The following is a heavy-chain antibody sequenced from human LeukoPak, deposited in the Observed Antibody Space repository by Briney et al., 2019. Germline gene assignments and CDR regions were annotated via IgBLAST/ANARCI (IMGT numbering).Heavy chain of an antibody. D-gene: IGHD2-21*01. CDR2: IHYDGSNQ. V-gene: IGHV3-30*02. J-gene: IGHJ5*02. CDR1: GFTFSTYG. CDR3: AKAHTGCGGDCYWWFDP. Sequence: GGYLRLSCATSGFTFSTYGMHWVRQAPGKGLEWVAFIHYDGSNQYYADSVKGRFTISRENSKNTLYLQMNSLRAEDTAVYYCAKAHTGCGGDCYWWFDPWGQGTLVTVSS.